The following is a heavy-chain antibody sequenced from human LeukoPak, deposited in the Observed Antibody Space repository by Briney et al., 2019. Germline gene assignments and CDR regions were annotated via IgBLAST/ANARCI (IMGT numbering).Heavy chain of an antibody. D-gene: IGHD3-22*01. CDR3: ATFSNYYDSSAQGSY. J-gene: IGHJ4*02. Sequence: GGSLRLSCAASGFTFSSYAMTWVRQAPGKGLDWVSGISGSGDSTYYADSVKGRFTISRDNSKNTLYLQMNSLRAEDTAVYYCATFSNYYDSSAQGSYWGQGTLVTVSS. V-gene: IGHV3-23*01. CDR1: GFTFSSYA. CDR2: ISGSGDST.